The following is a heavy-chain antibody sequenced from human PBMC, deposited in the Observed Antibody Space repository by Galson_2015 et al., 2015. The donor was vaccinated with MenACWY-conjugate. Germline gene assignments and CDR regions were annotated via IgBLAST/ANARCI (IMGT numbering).Heavy chain of an antibody. CDR2: ISYDGSNK. V-gene: IGHV3-30*18. J-gene: IGHJ6*02. Sequence: SLRLSCAASGFTFSSYGMHWVRQAPGKGLEWVAVISYDGSNKYYADSVKGRSTISRDNSKNTLYLQMNSLRAEDTAVYYCAKDGDIVATPYYYYGMDVWGQGTTVTVSS. CDR3: AKDGDIVATPYYYYGMDV. CDR1: GFTFSSYG. D-gene: IGHD5-12*01.